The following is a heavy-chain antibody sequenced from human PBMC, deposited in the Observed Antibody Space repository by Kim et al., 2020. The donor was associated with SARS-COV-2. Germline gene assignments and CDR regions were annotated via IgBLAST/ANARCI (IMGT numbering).Heavy chain of an antibody. CDR1: GYSFTSYW. D-gene: IGHD2-2*01. CDR3: ASVPKVRGSRDQLLFNP. CDR2: IDPSDSYT. V-gene: IGHV5-10-1*01. Sequence: GESLKISCKGSGYSFTSYWISWVRQMPGKGLEWMGRIDPSDSYTNYSPSFQGHVTISADKSISTAYLQWSSLKASDTAMYYCASVPKVRGSRDQLLFNPWGQGTLVTVSS. J-gene: IGHJ5*02.